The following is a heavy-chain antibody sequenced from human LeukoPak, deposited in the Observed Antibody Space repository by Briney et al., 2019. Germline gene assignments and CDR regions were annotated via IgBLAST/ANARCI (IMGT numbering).Heavy chain of an antibody. CDR2: IYYSGST. CDR1: GGSISSYY. D-gene: IGHD2-2*01. Sequence: SETLSLTCTVSGGSISSYYWSWIRQPPGKGLEWIGYIYYSGSTNYNPSLKSRVTISVDTSKNQFSLKLSSVTAADTAVYYCARTYCSSTSCYARENNYFDYWGQGTLVTVSS. J-gene: IGHJ4*02. V-gene: IGHV4-59*01. CDR3: ARTYCSSTSCYARENNYFDY.